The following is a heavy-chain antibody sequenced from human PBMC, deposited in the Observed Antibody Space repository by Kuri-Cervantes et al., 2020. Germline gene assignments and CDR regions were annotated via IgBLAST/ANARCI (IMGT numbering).Heavy chain of an antibody. D-gene: IGHD3-22*01. V-gene: IGHV3-30*03. Sequence: GGSLRLSCAASGFTFSSCGMHWVRQAPGKGLEWVAVISYDGSNKYYADSVKGRFTISRDNSKNTLYLQMNSPRDEDTAVYYCARDRGSSGYYPPWYFDLWGRGTLVTVSS. J-gene: IGHJ2*01. CDR2: ISYDGSNK. CDR1: GFTFSSCG. CDR3: ARDRGSSGYYPPWYFDL.